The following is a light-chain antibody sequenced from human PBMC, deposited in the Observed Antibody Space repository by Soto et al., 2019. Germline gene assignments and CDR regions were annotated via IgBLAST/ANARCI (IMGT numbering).Light chain of an antibody. CDR1: QSVSYY. CDR2: DAS. J-gene: IGKJ4*01. V-gene: IGKV3-20*01. Sequence: EIVLTQSPGTLSLSPGERATLSCRASQSVSYYLAWYQQKPGQAPRLLIYDASSRATGVPDRFSGSGSGTDFTLTISRLEPEDFAVYYCQHCKPYGDSPPLTFGGGTKVDIK. CDR3: QHCKPYGDSPPLT.